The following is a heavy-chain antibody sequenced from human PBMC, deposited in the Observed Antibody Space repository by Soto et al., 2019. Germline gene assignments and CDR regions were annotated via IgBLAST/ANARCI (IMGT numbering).Heavy chain of an antibody. CDR1: GGSISTSSFY. Sequence: SETLSLTCSVSGGSISTSSFYWAWIRQPPGKGLEWIGYIYYSGSTNYNPSLKSRVTISVDTSKNQFSLKLSSVTAADTAVYYCARSLSHYYGLDVWGQGTTVT. V-gene: IGHV4-61*05. CDR2: IYYSGST. J-gene: IGHJ6*02. CDR3: ARSLSHYYGLDV.